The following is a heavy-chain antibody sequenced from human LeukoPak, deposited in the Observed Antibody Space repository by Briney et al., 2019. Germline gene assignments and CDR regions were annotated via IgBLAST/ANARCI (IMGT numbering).Heavy chain of an antibody. V-gene: IGHV3-74*01. J-gene: IGHJ4*02. CDR1: GFTFSSYW. Sequence: GGSLRLSCAASGFTFSSYWMHWVRQAPGKGLVWVSRINSDGSSTSYADSVKGRFTISRDNAKNTLYLQMNSLRAEDTAVYYCASADYGDYVLDYWGQGTLVTVSS. CDR3: ASADYGDYVLDY. D-gene: IGHD4-17*01. CDR2: INSDGSST.